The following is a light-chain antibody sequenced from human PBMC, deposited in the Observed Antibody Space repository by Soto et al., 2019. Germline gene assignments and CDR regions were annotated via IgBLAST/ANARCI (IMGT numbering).Light chain of an antibody. V-gene: IGLV2-11*01. Sequence: QSALTQPRSVSGSPGQSVTISCTGTSSDGGGYNYVSWYQQHPGKAPKLMIYDVSKRPSGVPDRFSGSKSGNTASLTISGLQAEYEADYYCCSYAGSYTYVFGTGTKLTVL. CDR2: DVS. J-gene: IGLJ1*01. CDR1: SSDGGGYNY. CDR3: CSYAGSYTYV.